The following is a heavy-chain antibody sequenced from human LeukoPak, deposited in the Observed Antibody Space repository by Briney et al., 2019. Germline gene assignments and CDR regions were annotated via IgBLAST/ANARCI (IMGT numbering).Heavy chain of an antibody. CDR2: IYYSGST. CDR1: GGSISSGDYY. Sequence: SETLSLTCTVSGGSISSGDYYWSWIRQPPGKGLEWIGYIYYSGSTYYNPSLKSRVTISVDTSKNQFSLKLSSVTAADTAVYYCARTDPPYGDYEGYWGQGTLVTVSS. V-gene: IGHV4-30-4*01. J-gene: IGHJ4*02. D-gene: IGHD4-17*01. CDR3: ARTDPPYGDYEGY.